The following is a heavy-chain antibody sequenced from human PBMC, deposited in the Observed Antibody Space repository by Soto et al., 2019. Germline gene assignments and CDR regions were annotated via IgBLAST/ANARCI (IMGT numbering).Heavy chain of an antibody. CDR1: GGSFSGYY. Sequence: QVQLQQWGAGLLKPSETLSLTCAVDGGSFSGYYWSWIRQPPGKGLECIGEINHSGSTNYNPSLKSRVTISVDTSKNQFSLKLSSVTAADTAVYYCARSYGGNSGTFDFWGQGTLVTVSS. V-gene: IGHV4-34*01. CDR3: ARSYGGNSGTFDF. CDR2: INHSGST. D-gene: IGHD4-17*01. J-gene: IGHJ4*02.